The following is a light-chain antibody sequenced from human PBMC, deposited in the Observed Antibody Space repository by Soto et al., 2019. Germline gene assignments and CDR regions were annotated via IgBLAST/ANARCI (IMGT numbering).Light chain of an antibody. V-gene: IGLV2-14*01. Sequence: QSALTQPASVSGSPGQSITISCTGTSSDVGGYNFVSWYQQHPGKVPKLMIYEVSNRPSGVSNRFSGSKSGNTASLTISGLQADDEADYYCSSWTSSTTQVLGGGTKLTVL. CDR1: SSDVGGYNF. J-gene: IGLJ3*02. CDR2: EVS. CDR3: SSWTSSTTQV.